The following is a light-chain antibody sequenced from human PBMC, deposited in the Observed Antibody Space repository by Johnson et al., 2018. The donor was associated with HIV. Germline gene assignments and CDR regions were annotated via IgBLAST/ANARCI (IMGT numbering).Light chain of an antibody. CDR2: EDN. V-gene: IGLV1-51*02. CDR3: GVWDASLTPRYV. Sequence: QSVLTQPPSVSAAPGQRVNISCSGNISNIESYFVSWYQQLPGAAPTLLIYEDNKRPSGIPDRFSGSKSGATASLGISGLQTGDEAGYYCGVWDASLTPRYVFGTGTTIAVL. J-gene: IGLJ1*01. CDR1: ISNIESYF.